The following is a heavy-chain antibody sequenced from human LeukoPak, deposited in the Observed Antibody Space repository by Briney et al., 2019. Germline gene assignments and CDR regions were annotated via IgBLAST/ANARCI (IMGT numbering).Heavy chain of an antibody. CDR3: AREASGNF. Sequence: PWGSLTLSCAASGFTFSNYWMHWVRQAPGKGLLWVSRSSGDGSITRYADSVKDRFTISRDNAKHTLYLQMNSLRAEDTAGYYCAREASGNFWGQGTLVTVSS. D-gene: IGHD1-26*01. J-gene: IGHJ4*02. CDR1: GFTFSNYW. V-gene: IGHV3-74*01. CDR2: SSGDGSIT.